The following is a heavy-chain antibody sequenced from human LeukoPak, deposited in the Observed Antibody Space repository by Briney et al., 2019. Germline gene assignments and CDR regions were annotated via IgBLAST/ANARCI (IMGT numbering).Heavy chain of an antibody. CDR3: ARSTVTTFWFFAL. Sequence: SETLSLTCTVSGDSITTYYWSWIRQPPGKGLEWIGYMSHSGGTSYNPSLRSRVTISADTSKNQFSLSLSSVTAADTAIYYCARSTVTTFWFFALWGRGTLVTVSS. CDR2: MSHSGGT. CDR1: GDSITTYY. D-gene: IGHD4-17*01. V-gene: IGHV4-59*01. J-gene: IGHJ2*01.